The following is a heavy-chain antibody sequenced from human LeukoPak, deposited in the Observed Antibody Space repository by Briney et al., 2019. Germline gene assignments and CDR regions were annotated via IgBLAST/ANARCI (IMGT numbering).Heavy chain of an antibody. CDR2: ISGGGGST. CDR3: AKDLGELFLESY. J-gene: IGHJ4*02. D-gene: IGHD3-10*01. Sequence: GGSLRLSCAASGFTFSSYAMSWVRQTPGKGLEWVSAISGGGGSTYYADSVKGRFTISRDNSKNTLYLQMNSLRAEDTAVYYCAKDLGELFLESYWGQGTLVTVSS. V-gene: IGHV3-23*01. CDR1: GFTFSSYA.